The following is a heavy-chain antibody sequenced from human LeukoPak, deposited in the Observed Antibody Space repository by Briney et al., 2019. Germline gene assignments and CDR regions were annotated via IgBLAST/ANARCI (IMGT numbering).Heavy chain of an antibody. Sequence: SGRSLRLSCAASGFTFSNYAIHWVRQAPGKGLEWVAVVSYDGDNEHYADSVKGRFTISRDNSKNTLYLQMDSLRAEDTAVYHCARHSGYENYFDYWGQGTLVTVSS. CDR2: VSYDGDNE. D-gene: IGHD5-12*01. CDR1: GFTFSNYA. J-gene: IGHJ4*02. CDR3: ARHSGYENYFDY. V-gene: IGHV3-30-3*01.